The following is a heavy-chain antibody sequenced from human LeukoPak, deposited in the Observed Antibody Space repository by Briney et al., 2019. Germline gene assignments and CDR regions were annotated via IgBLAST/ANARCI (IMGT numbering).Heavy chain of an antibody. CDR3: ARGAAYGDYGSIDY. CDR1: GFTFSSYA. D-gene: IGHD4-17*01. Sequence: QTGGSLRLSCAASGFTFSSYAMHWVRQAPGKGLEWVAVISFDGSSKYYADSVKGRFTISRDNSKNTLYLQVNSLRAEDTAVYYCARGAAYGDYGSIDYWGQGTLVIVSS. J-gene: IGHJ4*02. CDR2: ISFDGSSK. V-gene: IGHV3-30-3*01.